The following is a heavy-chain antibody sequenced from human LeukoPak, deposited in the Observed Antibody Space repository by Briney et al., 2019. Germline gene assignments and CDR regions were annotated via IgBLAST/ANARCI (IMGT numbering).Heavy chain of an antibody. CDR3: ARARYDSSGYRFDY. D-gene: IGHD3-22*01. V-gene: IGHV4-59*01. Sequence: SETLSLTCTVSDGSFSSDYWSWIRQPPGKGLEWIGYIYYSGSTNYNPSLKSRVTISVDTSKNQFSLKLSSVTAADTAVYYCARARYDSSGYRFDYWGQGTLVTVSS. CDR1: DGSFSSDY. J-gene: IGHJ4*02. CDR2: IYYSGST.